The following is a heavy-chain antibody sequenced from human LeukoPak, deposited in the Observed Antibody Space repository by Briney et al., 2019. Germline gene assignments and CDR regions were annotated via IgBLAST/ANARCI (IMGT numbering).Heavy chain of an antibody. J-gene: IGHJ4*02. Sequence: ASVKVSCKASGYPFTGHFMQWVRPATGQGIEWMGWMNPNSGNTGYAQKFQGRVTMTRNTSISTAYMEPSSLRSEDTAVYYCARGGSFRDFDYWGQGTLVTVSS. D-gene: IGHD3-16*02. CDR3: ARGGSFRDFDY. CDR2: MNPNSGNT. V-gene: IGHV1-8*02. CDR1: GYPFTGHF.